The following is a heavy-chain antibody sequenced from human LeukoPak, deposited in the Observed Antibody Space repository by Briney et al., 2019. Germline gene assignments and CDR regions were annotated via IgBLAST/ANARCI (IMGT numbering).Heavy chain of an antibody. V-gene: IGHV4-34*01. D-gene: IGHD3-22*01. CDR2: INHSGST. CDR1: GGSFSGYY. CDR3: ARGGPAPDSSGYYYFDY. J-gene: IGHJ4*02. Sequence: PSETLSLTCAVYGGSFSGYYWSWIRQPPGKGPEWIGEINHSGSTNYNPSLKSRVTISVDTSKNQFSLTLSSVTAADTAVYYCARGGPAPDSSGYYYFDYWGQGTLVTVSS.